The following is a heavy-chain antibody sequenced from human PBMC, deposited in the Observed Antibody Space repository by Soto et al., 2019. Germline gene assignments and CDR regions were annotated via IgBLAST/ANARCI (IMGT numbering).Heavy chain of an antibody. CDR3: TRGHNWFDP. V-gene: IGHV1-8*01. CDR2: TNPNSGHT. CDR1: GYAFTTYN. Sequence: QVQLVQSGAEVKKPGASVTVSSKASGYAFTTYNINWLRQATGQGLEWMGWTNPNSGHTGYAQKFQGRVTMTRDTSTNTAYMELSSLRSEDTAVYYCTRGHNWFDPWGQGTLVIVSS. J-gene: IGHJ5*02.